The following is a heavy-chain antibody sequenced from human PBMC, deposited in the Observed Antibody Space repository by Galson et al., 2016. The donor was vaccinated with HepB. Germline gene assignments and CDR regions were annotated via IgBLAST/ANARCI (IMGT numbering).Heavy chain of an antibody. D-gene: IGHD6-6*01. CDR1: GFTFSSYS. CDR2: ISSSSSYI. CDR3: ARGESYSSSSDYYGMDV. Sequence: SLRLSCAASGFTFSSYSMNWVRQAPGKGLEWVSSISSSSSYIYYADSVKGRFTISRDNAKNSLYLQMNSLRAEDTAGYYCARGESYSSSSDYYGMDVWGQGTTVTVSS. V-gene: IGHV3-21*01. J-gene: IGHJ6*02.